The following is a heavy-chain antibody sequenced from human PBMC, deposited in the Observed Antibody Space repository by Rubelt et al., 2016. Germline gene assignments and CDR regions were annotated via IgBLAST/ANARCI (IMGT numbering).Heavy chain of an antibody. Sequence: QVQLQQWGAGLLKPSETLSLTCAVYGGSFSGYYWSWIRQPPGKGLEWIGEINHSGSTNYNPSLKRRVTITGDTSKNQCSLKLSSVTAAETAVYYCARGKEGLGVTMMDYWGQGTLVTVSS. CDR2: INHSGST. J-gene: IGHJ4*02. D-gene: IGHD3-22*01. CDR1: GGSFSGYY. CDR3: ARGKEGLGVTMMDY. V-gene: IGHV4-34*01.